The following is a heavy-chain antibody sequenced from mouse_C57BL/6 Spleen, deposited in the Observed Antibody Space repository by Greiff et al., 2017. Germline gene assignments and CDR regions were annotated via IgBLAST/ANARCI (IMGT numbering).Heavy chain of an antibody. D-gene: IGHD1-1*01. J-gene: IGHJ2*01. CDR2: IHPSASDT. CDR3: AIWDDYGSRYYLDY. V-gene: IGHV1-74*01. Sequence: QVQLQQPGAELVKPGASVKVSCKASGYTFTSYWMHWVKQRPGQGLEWIGRIHPSASDTNYNQKFKGKATLTVDKSSSTAYMQLSSLTSEDSAVYYCAIWDDYGSRYYLDYWGKGTTLTVAS. CDR1: GYTFTSYW.